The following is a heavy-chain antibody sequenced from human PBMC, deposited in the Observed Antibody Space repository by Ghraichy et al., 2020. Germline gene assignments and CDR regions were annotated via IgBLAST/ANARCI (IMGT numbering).Heavy chain of an antibody. D-gene: IGHD3-22*01. CDR3: AKDPYYYDSSGYYQYFDY. V-gene: IGHV3-23*01. J-gene: IGHJ4*02. Sequence: GGSLRLSCAASGFTFSSYAMSWVRQAPGKGLEWVSAISGSGGSTYYADSVKGRFTISRDNSKNTLYLQMNSLRAEDTAVYYCAKDPYYYDSSGYYQYFDYWGQGTLVTVSS. CDR1: GFTFSSYA. CDR2: ISGSGGST.